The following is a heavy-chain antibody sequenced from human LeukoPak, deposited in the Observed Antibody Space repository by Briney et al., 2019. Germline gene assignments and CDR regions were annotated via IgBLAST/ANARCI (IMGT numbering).Heavy chain of an antibody. Sequence: ASVKVSCKASGYTFTGYYMQWVRQAPGQGLEWMGWINPNSGGTNYAQKFQGRVTMTRDTSISTAYMELSRLRSDDTAVYYCARDRGLDIAAAGKFRHYYYYMDVWGKGTTVTVSS. CDR1: GYTFTGYY. CDR2: INPNSGGT. D-gene: IGHD6-13*01. V-gene: IGHV1-2*02. CDR3: ARDRGLDIAAAGKFRHYYYYMDV. J-gene: IGHJ6*03.